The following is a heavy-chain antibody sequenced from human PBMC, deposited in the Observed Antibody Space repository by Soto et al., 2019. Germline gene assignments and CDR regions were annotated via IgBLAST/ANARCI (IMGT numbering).Heavy chain of an antibody. J-gene: IGHJ4*02. V-gene: IGHV4-31*03. CDR2: IYYSGST. CDR1: GGSISSGGYY. D-gene: IGHD6-19*01. CDR3: ARWPNSSGWSIFDY. Sequence: KPSETLSLTCTVSGGSISSGGYYWSWIRQHPGKGLEWIGYIYYSGSTYYNPSLKSRVTISVDTSKNQFSLKLSSVTAADTAVYYCARWPNSSGWSIFDYWGQGTLVTVSS.